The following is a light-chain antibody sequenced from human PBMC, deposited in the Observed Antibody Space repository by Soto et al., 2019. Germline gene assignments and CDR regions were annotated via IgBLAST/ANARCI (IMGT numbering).Light chain of an antibody. CDR3: QQRSNWPIT. CDR1: QSVSSY. V-gene: IGKV3-11*01. J-gene: IGKJ5*01. Sequence: EIVTSQSPATLSVSPGERATLSCRASQSVSSYLAWYQQKPGQAPRLLIYDASNRATGIPARFSGSGSGTDFTLTISSLEPEDFAVYYCQQRSNWPITFGQGTRLEIK. CDR2: DAS.